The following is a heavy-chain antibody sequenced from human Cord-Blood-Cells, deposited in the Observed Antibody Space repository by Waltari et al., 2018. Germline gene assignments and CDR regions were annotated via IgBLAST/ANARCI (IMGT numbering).Heavy chain of an antibody. CDR2: ISPGASDT. J-gene: IGHJ4*02. V-gene: IGHV5-51*01. D-gene: IGHD2-2*01. CDR1: GYSCTSYW. CDR3: AGLGYCSSTSCYYFDY. Sequence: EVQLVQSGAEVKKPGESLKIYCKGSGYSCTSYWIGWVRQMPGKGLEWMGLISPGASDTRYSPSLQVQVTISADKSISTAYLQWSSLRASDTAMYYCAGLGYCSSTSCYYFDYWGQGTLVTVSS.